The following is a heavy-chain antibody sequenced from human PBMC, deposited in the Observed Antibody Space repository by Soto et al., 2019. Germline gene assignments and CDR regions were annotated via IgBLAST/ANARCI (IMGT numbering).Heavy chain of an antibody. CDR3: ANWPVGG. CDR2: INDDGTSE. V-gene: IGHV3-74*01. CDR1: VFTFSSYW. D-gene: IGHD3-16*01. Sequence: EVQLVESGGGLVQPGGSLRISCAASVFTFSSYWMHWVRQPPGKGLEWVSRINDDGTSEAYADSVKGRFTITRDNAKNTVYLQMNSLGPEDTAVYYCANWPVGGWGRGTLVTVSS. J-gene: IGHJ4*02.